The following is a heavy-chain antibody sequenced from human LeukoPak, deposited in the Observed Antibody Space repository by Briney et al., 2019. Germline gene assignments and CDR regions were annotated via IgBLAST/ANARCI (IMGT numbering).Heavy chain of an antibody. D-gene: IGHD3-22*01. J-gene: IGHJ5*02. CDR2: INHSGST. CDR3: AGHHDKEQYYYDSSGYYLANWFDP. V-gene: IGHV4-34*01. Sequence: SETLSLTCAVYGGSFSGYYWSWIRQPPGKGLEWIGEINHSGSTNYNPSPKSRVTISVDTSKNQFSLKLSSVTAADTAVYYCAGHHDKEQYYYDSSGYYLANWFDPWGQGTLVTVSS. CDR1: GGSFSGYY.